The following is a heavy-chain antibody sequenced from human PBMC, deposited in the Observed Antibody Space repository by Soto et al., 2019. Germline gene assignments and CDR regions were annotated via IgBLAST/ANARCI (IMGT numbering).Heavy chain of an antibody. J-gene: IGHJ4*02. CDR3: AKAGLYGDYGNYFDY. Sequence: QVQLVESGGGVVQPGRSLRLSCAASGFTFSSYGMHWVRQAPGKGLEWVAVISYDGSNKYYADSVKGRFTISRDNSKNTLYLQMNSLRAEDTAVYYCAKAGLYGDYGNYFDYWGQGTLVTVSS. D-gene: IGHD4-17*01. CDR1: GFTFSSYG. V-gene: IGHV3-30*18. CDR2: ISYDGSNK.